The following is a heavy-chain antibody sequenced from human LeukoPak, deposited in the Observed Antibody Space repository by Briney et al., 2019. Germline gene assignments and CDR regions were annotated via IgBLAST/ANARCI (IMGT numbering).Heavy chain of an antibody. CDR3: ARGARSTSFDY. J-gene: IGHJ4*02. V-gene: IGHV3-23*01. CDR2: ISSSGGST. CDR1: TFTFSSYA. D-gene: IGHD2/OR15-2a*01. Sequence: PGGSLRLSCAGTTFTFSSYAMSWVRQAPGKGLEWVSAISSSGGSTYYADSVKGRFTISRDNSKNTLYLQMKSLRAEDTAIYSCARGARSTSFDYWGQGTLVTVSP.